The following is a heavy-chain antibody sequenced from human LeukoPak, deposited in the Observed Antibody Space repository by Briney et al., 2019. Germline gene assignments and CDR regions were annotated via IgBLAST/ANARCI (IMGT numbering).Heavy chain of an antibody. CDR1: GFTFDDYA. CDR3: AIDATAMAPSYYFDY. CDR2: ISWNSGSI. V-gene: IGHV3-9*01. Sequence: GGSLRLSCAAYGFTFDDYAMHWVRQAPGKGLEWVSGISWNSGSIGYADSVKGRFTISRDNAKNSLYLQMNSLRAEDTAVYYCAIDATAMAPSYYFDYWGQGTLVTVSS. J-gene: IGHJ4*02. D-gene: IGHD6-25*01.